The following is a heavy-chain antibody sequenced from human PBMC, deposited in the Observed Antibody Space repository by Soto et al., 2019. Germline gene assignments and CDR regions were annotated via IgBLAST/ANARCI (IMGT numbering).Heavy chain of an antibody. Sequence: SETLSLTCTVSGGCISSGDYYWCWIRQPPGKGLEGIGYIYYSGSTYYNPSLKSRVTISVDTSKNQFSLKLSSVTAADTAVYYCARVPRITIFGVVIAHKDGIGVWGQGTSLTVSS. CDR2: IYYSGST. D-gene: IGHD3-3*01. V-gene: IGHV4-30-4*01. J-gene: IGHJ6*02. CDR1: GGCISSGDYY. CDR3: ARVPRITIFGVVIAHKDGIGV.